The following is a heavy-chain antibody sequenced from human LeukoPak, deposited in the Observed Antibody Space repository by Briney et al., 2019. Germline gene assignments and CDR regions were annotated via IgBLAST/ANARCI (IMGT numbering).Heavy chain of an antibody. CDR1: GFTFTNYN. J-gene: IGHJ4*02. D-gene: IGHD4-23*01. Sequence: GGSLRLSCAASGFTFTNYNMNWVRQAPGKGLEWISYISGGSGTTYSADSVKGRFTISRDNAKNMLYLQMNSLRAEDTAIYYCAKDQGQAVVPRRFDYWGQGTLVTVSS. V-gene: IGHV3-23*01. CDR3: AKDQGQAVVPRRFDY. CDR2: ISGGSGTT.